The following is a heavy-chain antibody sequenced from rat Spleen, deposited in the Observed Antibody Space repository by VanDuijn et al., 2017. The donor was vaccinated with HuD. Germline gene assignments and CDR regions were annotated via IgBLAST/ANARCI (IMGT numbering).Heavy chain of an antibody. J-gene: IGHJ2*01. CDR3: TTGIQPRH. CDR1: GFTFSNYD. CDR2: IRTSGGTT. D-gene: IGHD1-5*01. Sequence: EVQLVESGGGLVQPGRSLKLSCAASGFTFSNYDMAWVRQAPTQGLEWVASIRTSGGTTYYRDSVKGRFTVSRDDAKSTLYLQMDSLRSEDTATYYCTTGIQPRHWGQGVMVTVSS. V-gene: IGHV5-27*01.